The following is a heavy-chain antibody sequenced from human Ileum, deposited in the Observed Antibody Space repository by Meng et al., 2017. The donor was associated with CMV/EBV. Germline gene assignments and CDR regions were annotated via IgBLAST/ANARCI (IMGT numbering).Heavy chain of an antibody. CDR1: GFIFSDNY. Sequence: GFIFSDNYMTWIRQAPGKGLDWISSISSSSRSIKYADSVKGRFTISRDNAKNSLFLQMNSLRPEDTAVYYCARGQSSYFDSSGSLDSWGQGTLVTVSS. CDR2: ISSSSRSI. CDR3: ARGQSSYFDSSGSLDS. V-gene: IGHV3-11*04. J-gene: IGHJ5*01. D-gene: IGHD3-22*01.